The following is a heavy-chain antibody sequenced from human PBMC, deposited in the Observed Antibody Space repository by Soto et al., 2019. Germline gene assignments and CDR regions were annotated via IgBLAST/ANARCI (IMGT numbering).Heavy chain of an antibody. CDR1: GGTFSSYA. CDR3: ARGITGTVTYYYGLDV. J-gene: IGHJ6*02. D-gene: IGHD1-20*01. Sequence: QVQLVQSGAEVKKPGSSMKVSCKASGGTFSSYAISWVRQAHGQGLEWTGGIIPIFGTADYAQKFHGRVTITAAESTSTAYMELSSLRSEATAVYYCARGITGTVTYYYGLDVWGQGTTVTVSS. CDR2: IIPIFGTA. V-gene: IGHV1-69*12.